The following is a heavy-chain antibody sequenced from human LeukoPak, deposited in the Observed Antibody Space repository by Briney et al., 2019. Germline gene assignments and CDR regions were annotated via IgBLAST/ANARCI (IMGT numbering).Heavy chain of an antibody. D-gene: IGHD2-21*02. V-gene: IGHV4-59*01. J-gene: IGHJ4*02. CDR3: ARETYCAADCYSGFDF. Sequence: PSETLSLTCTVSGGSINSYYWSWIRQPPGKGLEWIGYIYYIGSINYNPSLKSRVTISVDTSKNQFSLKLSSVTAADTAVYYCARETYCAADCYSGFDFWGQGTLVTVSS. CDR1: GGSINSYY. CDR2: IYYIGSI.